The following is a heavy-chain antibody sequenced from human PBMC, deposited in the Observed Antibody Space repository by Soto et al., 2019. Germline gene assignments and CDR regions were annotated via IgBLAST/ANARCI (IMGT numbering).Heavy chain of an antibody. CDR3: ASSWAPPYSGSQSYFDY. CDR1: GYTFTSYG. CDR2: ISAYNGNT. J-gene: IGHJ4*02. Sequence: QVQLVQSGAEVKKPGASVKVSCKASGYTFTSYGISWVRQAPGQGLEWMGWISAYNGNTNYAQKLQGRVTMTTDTSTSTAYMELRSLRSDDTAVYYCASSWAPPYSGSQSYFDYWGQGTLVTVSS. D-gene: IGHD1-26*01. V-gene: IGHV1-18*01.